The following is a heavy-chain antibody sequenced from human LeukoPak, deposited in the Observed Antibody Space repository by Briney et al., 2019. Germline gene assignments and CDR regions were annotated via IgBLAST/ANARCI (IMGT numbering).Heavy chain of an antibody. CDR2: ISSSSSTI. J-gene: IGHJ4*02. Sequence: PGGSLRLSCAASGFTFSSYEMNWVRQAPGKGLEWVSYISSSSSTIYYADSVKGRFTISRDNAKNSLYLQMNSLRAEDTAVYYCASAYPYYDFWSGYDAPPFDYWGQGTLVTVSS. CDR1: GFTFSSYE. V-gene: IGHV3-48*01. D-gene: IGHD3-3*01. CDR3: ASAYPYYDFWSGYDAPPFDY.